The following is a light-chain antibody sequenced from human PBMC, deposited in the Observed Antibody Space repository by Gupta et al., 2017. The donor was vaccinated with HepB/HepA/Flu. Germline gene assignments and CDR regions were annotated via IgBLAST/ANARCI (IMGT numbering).Light chain of an antibody. CDR1: QDVHTN. CDR3: QHDNNWPWT. J-gene: IGKJ1*01. Sequence: EIVMTQSPATLSVSAGDRVSFSCRASQDVHTNLAWMQQKPGQATQVLFYGASARATGVPARFIGSGSRTDFPRTITSLQCEYVAVYGCQHDNNWPWTFGQGTTVEIK. V-gene: IGKV3-15*01. CDR2: GAS.